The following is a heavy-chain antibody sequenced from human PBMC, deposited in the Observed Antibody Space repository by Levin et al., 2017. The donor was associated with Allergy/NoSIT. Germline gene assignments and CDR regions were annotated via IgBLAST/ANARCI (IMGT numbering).Heavy chain of an antibody. CDR3: ARALTLSGYDIYYYYYMDV. Sequence: NPGGSLRLSCKASGYTFTSYGISWVRQAPGQGLEWMGWISAYNGNTNYAQKLQGRVTMTTDTSTSTAYMELRSLRSDDTAVYYCARALTLSGYDIYYYYYMDVWGKGTTVTVSS. CDR1: GYTFTSYG. D-gene: IGHD5-12*01. J-gene: IGHJ6*03. V-gene: IGHV1-18*01. CDR2: ISAYNGNT.